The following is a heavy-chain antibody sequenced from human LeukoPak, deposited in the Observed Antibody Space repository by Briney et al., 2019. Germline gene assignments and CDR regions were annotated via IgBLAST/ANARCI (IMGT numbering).Heavy chain of an antibody. CDR1: EFTFSSYS. CDR2: ISSSGSYI. CDR3: AKDRSTAAGLFDY. Sequence: GGSLRLSCAASEFTFSSYSMNWVRQAPGKGLEWVSSISSSGSYIYYADSVKGRFTISRDNAKKSLYLQMNSLRAEDTAVYYCAKDRSTAAGLFDYWGQGTLVTVSS. D-gene: IGHD6-13*01. J-gene: IGHJ4*02. V-gene: IGHV3-21*04.